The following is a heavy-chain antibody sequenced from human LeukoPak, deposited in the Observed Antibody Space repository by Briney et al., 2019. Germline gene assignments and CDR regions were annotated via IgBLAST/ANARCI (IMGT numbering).Heavy chain of an antibody. CDR3: ARLGSHYCTSTSCFSNGMDV. CDR2: MDPSGSHT. CDR1: GYIFTSYW. V-gene: IGHV5-10-1*01. J-gene: IGHJ6*02. D-gene: IGHD2-2*01. Sequence: GESLKISCQVSGYIFTSYWITWVRQMPGKGLEWMGSMDPSGSHTNYSPSFQGHVTISADKSISTAYLQWISLKASDTAMYYCARLGSHYCTSTSCFSNGMDVWGQGTTVTVSS.